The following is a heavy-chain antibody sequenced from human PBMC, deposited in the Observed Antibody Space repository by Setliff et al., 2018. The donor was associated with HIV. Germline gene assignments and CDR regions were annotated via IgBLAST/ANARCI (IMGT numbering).Heavy chain of an antibody. J-gene: IGHJ4*02. CDR3: ARGTVITYFYDSSGSFDY. V-gene: IGHV4-61*09. D-gene: IGHD3-22*01. Sequence: SETLSLTCTVSGDSIGSANYFWNWIRQPAGKGLEWIGHIYTTGRTNYNPSLKNRVTISLDTSKNQFFLRLSSVTAADTAVYYCARGTVITYFYDSSGSFDYWGQGTLVTVSS. CDR1: GDSIGSANYF. CDR2: IYTTGRT.